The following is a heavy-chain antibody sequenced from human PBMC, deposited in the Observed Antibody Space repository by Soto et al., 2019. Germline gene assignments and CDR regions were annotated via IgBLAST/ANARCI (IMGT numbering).Heavy chain of an antibody. CDR3: ARDLYYGSGADAFDI. J-gene: IGHJ3*02. Sequence: EVQLVESGGGLVKPGGSLRLSCVASGFTFSSYSMNWVRQAPGKGLEWVSSISSSSSYIYYADSVKGRFTISRDNAKNSLYLQMNSLRAEDTAVYYCARDLYYGSGADAFDIWGQGTMVTVSS. D-gene: IGHD3-10*01. V-gene: IGHV3-21*01. CDR1: GFTFSSYS. CDR2: ISSSSSYI.